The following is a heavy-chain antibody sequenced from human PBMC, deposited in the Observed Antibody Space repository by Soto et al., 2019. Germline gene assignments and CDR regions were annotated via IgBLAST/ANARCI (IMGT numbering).Heavy chain of an antibody. D-gene: IGHD6-13*01. CDR1: GFTFSSYG. J-gene: IGHJ4*02. CDR3: ARDGSSWYHFDY. CDR2: IWYDGSNK. V-gene: IGHV3-33*01. Sequence: QVQLVESEGGGVQPGRSLRLSCAASGFTFSSYGMHWVRQAPGKGLEWVAVIWYDGSNKYYADSVKGRFTISRDNSKNTLYLQMNSLRAEDTAVYYCARDGSSWYHFDYWGQGTLVTVSS.